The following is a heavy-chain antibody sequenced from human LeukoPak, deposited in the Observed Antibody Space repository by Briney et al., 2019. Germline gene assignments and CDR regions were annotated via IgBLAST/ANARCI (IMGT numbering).Heavy chain of an antibody. CDR2: IIPIFGTA. CDR3: ARAWIQLWWFDP. J-gene: IGHJ5*02. D-gene: IGHD5-18*01. CDR1: GGTFSSYA. Sequence: EASVKVSCKASGGTFSSYAISWVRQAPGQGLEWMGGIIPIFGTANYAQKFQGRVTITTDESTSTAYMELSSLRSEDTAMYYCARAWIQLWWFDPWGQGTLVTVSS. V-gene: IGHV1-69*05.